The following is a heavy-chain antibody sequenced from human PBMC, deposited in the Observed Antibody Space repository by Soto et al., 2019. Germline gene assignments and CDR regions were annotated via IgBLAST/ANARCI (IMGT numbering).Heavy chain of an antibody. CDR3: AVSSFWSPDAFDI. J-gene: IGHJ3*02. CDR2: ISYDGTKK. Sequence: QEQLVESGGGVVQPGRSLRLSCAASGFTFSNYGIHWVRQAPGKGLEWVAIISYDGTKKYYADSEKGRFTISRDNSKNTLYLQMNSLRSEDTAVYYCAVSSFWSPDAFDIWGQGTMVTVS. V-gene: IGHV3-30*03. CDR1: GFTFSNYG. D-gene: IGHD6-19*01.